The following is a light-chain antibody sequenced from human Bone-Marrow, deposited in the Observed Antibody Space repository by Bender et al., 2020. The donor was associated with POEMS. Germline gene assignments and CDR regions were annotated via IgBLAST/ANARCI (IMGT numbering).Light chain of an antibody. CDR1: KLGDNY. CDR3: QAWDDSTVI. V-gene: IGLV3-1*01. Sequence: SFELTQPSSVSVSPGQTASITCSGDKLGDNYVSWYQQRTGQSPVLIIYQDSIRPSGIPDRFSGTSSGNTGTLTIRGTQTMDEADYYCQAWDDSTVIFGGGTKLTVL. CDR2: QDS. J-gene: IGLJ2*01.